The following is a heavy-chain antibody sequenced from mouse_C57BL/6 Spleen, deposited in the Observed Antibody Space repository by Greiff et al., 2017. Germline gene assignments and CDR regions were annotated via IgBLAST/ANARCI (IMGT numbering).Heavy chain of an antibody. CDR2: IYPGDGDT. D-gene: IGHD2-4*01. J-gene: IGHJ2*01. Sequence: QVQLQQSGPELVKPGASVKISCKASGYAFSSSWMNWVKQRPGKGLEWIGRIYPGDGDTNYNGKFKGKATLTADKSSSTAYMQLSSLTSEDSAVYFCARRGITPGDYWGQGTTLTVSS. CDR3: ARRGITPGDY. CDR1: GYAFSSSW. V-gene: IGHV1-82*01.